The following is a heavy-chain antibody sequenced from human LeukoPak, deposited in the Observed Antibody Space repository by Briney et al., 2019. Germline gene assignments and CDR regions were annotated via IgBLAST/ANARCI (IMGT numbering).Heavy chain of an antibody. CDR3: AKGYCSSTSCYDDY. D-gene: IGHD2-2*01. J-gene: IGHJ4*02. Sequence: GGSLRLSCAASGFTFDDYAMHWVRHAPGKGLEWVSGISWNSGSIGYADSVKGRFTISRDNAKNSLYLQVNSLRAEDTALYYCAKGYCSSTSCYDDYWGQGTLVTVSS. CDR2: ISWNSGSI. V-gene: IGHV3-9*01. CDR1: GFTFDDYA.